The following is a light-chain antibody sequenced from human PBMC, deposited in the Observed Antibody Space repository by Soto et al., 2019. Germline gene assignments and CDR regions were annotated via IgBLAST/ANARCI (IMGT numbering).Light chain of an antibody. CDR1: QSVSSSY. Sequence: EIVLTQSPGTLSLSPGERATLSCRASQSVSSSYLAWYQQKPGQAPRLLIYGASSRATGIPDRFIGSGSGTDFTLTISRLEPEDCAVYYCQQYGSSRTFGQGTKVEIK. J-gene: IGKJ1*01. V-gene: IGKV3-20*01. CDR3: QQYGSSRT. CDR2: GAS.